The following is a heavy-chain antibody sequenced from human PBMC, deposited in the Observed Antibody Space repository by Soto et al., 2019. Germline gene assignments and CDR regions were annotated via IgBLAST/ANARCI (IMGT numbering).Heavy chain of an antibody. J-gene: IGHJ4*02. V-gene: IGHV3-21*01. CDR1: GFTFSSFG. D-gene: IGHD4-17*01. CDR2: ISSRSTYI. CDR3: ARESLDDYGDYFDY. Sequence: PGGSLRLSCAVSGFTFSSFGMNWVRQAPGKGLEWVSCISSRSTYIYTADSVKGRFTISRDNAKNSLYLQMNSLRAEDTAVYYCARESLDDYGDYFDYWGQGTLVTVSS.